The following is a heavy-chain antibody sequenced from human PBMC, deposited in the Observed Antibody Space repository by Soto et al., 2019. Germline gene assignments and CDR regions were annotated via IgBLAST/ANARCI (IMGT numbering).Heavy chain of an antibody. CDR3: ARGEDRWFDP. J-gene: IGHJ5*02. Sequence: SETLSITWTVSGDSISSGGYYWSWIRQHPGKGLEWIGYIYYSGSTYYNPSLKSRVTISVDTSKNQFSLKLSSVTAADTAVYYCARGEDRWFDPWGQGTLVTVSS. CDR2: IYYSGST. V-gene: IGHV4-31*02. CDR1: GDSISSGGYY.